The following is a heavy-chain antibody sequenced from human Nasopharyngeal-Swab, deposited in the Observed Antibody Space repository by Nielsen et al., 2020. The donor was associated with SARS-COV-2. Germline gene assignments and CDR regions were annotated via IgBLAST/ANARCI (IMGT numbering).Heavy chain of an antibody. J-gene: IGHJ6*03. Sequence: WVRQAPGQGLEWMGIINPTGGSTSYAQKFQGRITMTRDTSTSTAYMELSSLRSEDSAVYYCAKAGLGPGRILWFGELLPYYMDVWGKGTTVTVSS. V-gene: IGHV1-46*01. D-gene: IGHD3-10*01. CDR3: AKAGLGPGRILWFGELLPYYMDV. CDR2: INPTGGST.